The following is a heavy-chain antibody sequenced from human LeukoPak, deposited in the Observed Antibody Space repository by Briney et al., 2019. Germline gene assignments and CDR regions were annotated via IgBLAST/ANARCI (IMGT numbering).Heavy chain of an antibody. CDR2: ISGSGGST. CDR3: AKDGCSGGSCYHWINAFDI. J-gene: IGHJ3*02. V-gene: IGHV3-23*01. CDR1: GFTFSSYA. Sequence: SGGSLRLSCAASGFTFSSYAMSWVRQAPGKGLEWVSAISGSGGSTYYADSVKGRFTISRDNSKNTLYLQMNSLRAEDTAVYYCAKDGCSGGSCYHWINAFDIWGQGTMVTVSS. D-gene: IGHD2-15*01.